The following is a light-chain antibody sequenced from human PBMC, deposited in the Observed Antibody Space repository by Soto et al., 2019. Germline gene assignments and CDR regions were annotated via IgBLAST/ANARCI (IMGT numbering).Light chain of an antibody. J-gene: IGKJ5*01. CDR1: QDISNY. CDR2: AAS. CDR3: QQSYSTTSIT. Sequence: DIQMTQSPSSLSASVGDRVTITCQASQDISNYLNWYQQKPGKAPKLLIYAASSLQSGVPSRFSGSGSGTDFTLTISSLQPEDFATYYCQQSYSTTSITFGQGTRLEIK. V-gene: IGKV1-39*01.